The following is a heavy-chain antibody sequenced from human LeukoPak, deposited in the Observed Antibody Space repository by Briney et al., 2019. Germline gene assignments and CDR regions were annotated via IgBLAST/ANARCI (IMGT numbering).Heavy chain of an antibody. CDR3: ARATVITGFYDSSGYYDY. J-gene: IGHJ4*02. Sequence: SETLSLTCTVSGGSISSGGYSWSWIRQPPGKGLEWIGEINHSGSTNYNPSLKSRVTISVDTSKNQFSLKLSSVTAADTAVYYCARATVITGFYDSSGYYDYWGQGTLVTVSS. V-gene: IGHV4-39*07. CDR2: INHSGST. D-gene: IGHD3-22*01. CDR1: GGSISSGGYS.